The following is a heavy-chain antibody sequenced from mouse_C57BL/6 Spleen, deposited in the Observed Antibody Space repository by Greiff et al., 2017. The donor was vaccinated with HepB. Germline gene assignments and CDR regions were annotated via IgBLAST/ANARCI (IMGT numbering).Heavy chain of an antibody. J-gene: IGHJ3*01. V-gene: IGHV1-50*01. Sequence: QVQLQQPGAELVKPGASVKLSCKASGYTFTSYWMQWVKQRPGQGLEWIGEIDPSDSYTNYNQKFKGKATLTVDTSSSTAYMQLSSLTSEDSAVYYCATYDYLAYWGQGTLVTVSA. D-gene: IGHD2-4*01. CDR3: ATYDYLAY. CDR2: IDPSDSYT. CDR1: GYTFTSYW.